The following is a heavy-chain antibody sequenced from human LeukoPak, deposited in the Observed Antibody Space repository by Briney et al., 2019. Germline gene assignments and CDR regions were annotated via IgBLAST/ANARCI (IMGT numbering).Heavy chain of an antibody. Sequence: GASLKLSCAASGFPLSGYSMNWVRQAPGKGPEWISYINNDRSSIADSVKGRFIISRDTAENSLFLQMNSPRVEDTALYDCARDTDWSFDYWGQGILVTVSS. D-gene: IGHD2-21*01. J-gene: IGHJ4*02. CDR2: INNDRSSI. CDR1: GFPLSGYS. V-gene: IGHV3-48*01. CDR3: ARDTDWSFDY.